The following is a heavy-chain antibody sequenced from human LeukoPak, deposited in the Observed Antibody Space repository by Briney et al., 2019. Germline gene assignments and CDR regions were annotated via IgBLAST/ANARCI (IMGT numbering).Heavy chain of an antibody. Sequence: PGGSLRLSCAASGFTFSSYEMNWVRQAPGKGLEWVAFIRYDGSNKYYADSVKGRFTISRDNSKNTLYLQMNSLRAEDTAVYYCAKGSPLLRLARSPSPWFDPWGQGTLVTVSS. V-gene: IGHV3-30*02. D-gene: IGHD1-26*01. CDR2: IRYDGSNK. CDR1: GFTFSSYE. J-gene: IGHJ5*02. CDR3: AKGSPLLRLARSPSPWFDP.